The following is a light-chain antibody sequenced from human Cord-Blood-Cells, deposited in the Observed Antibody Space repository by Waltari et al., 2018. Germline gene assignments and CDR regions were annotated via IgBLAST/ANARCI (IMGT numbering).Light chain of an antibody. Sequence: DIVMTQYPLSLPVTPGEPASISCWATQSLLHSNGYNYLDWYLQKPGQSPQLLIYLGSNRASGVPDRFSGSGSGTDFTLKISRVEAEDVGVYYCMQALQTPFTFGPGTKVDIK. CDR3: MQALQTPFT. CDR1: QSLLHSNGYNY. CDR2: LGS. V-gene: IGKV2-28*01. J-gene: IGKJ3*01.